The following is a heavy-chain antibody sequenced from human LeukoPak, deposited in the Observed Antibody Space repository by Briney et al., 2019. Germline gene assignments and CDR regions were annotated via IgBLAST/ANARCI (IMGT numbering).Heavy chain of an antibody. CDR2: IKQDGSEK. CDR3: ARDSAGNDY. J-gene: IGHJ4*02. D-gene: IGHD6-13*01. Sequence: GESLKISCKGSGFTFSTYWMSWVRQAPGKGLEWVANIKQDGSEKYYVDSVKGRFAISRDNAKNSLYLQMNSLRAEDTAMYYCARDSAGNDYWGQGTLVTVSS. CDR1: GFTFSTYW. V-gene: IGHV3-7*01.